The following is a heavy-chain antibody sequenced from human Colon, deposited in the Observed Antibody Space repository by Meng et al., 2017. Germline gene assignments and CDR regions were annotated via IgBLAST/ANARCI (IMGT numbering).Heavy chain of an antibody. D-gene: IGHD1-26*01. Sequence: GHVADSGPGLRRPSETLSLTCTVSGASVSSGNHYWSWIRQPPGKGLEYIAYVDYSGSTYYNPSLKSRVTMSVDTSKKQLSLKLSSVTAADTAVYYCAGGPWEFDYWGQGTLVTVSS. CDR1: GASVSSGNHY. V-gene: IGHV4-61*01. CDR3: AGGPWEFDY. CDR2: VDYSGST. J-gene: IGHJ4*02.